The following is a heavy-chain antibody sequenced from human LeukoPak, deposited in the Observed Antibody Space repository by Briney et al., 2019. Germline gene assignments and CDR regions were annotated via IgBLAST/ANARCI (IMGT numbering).Heavy chain of an antibody. V-gene: IGHV4-39*07. J-gene: IGHJ3*02. D-gene: IGHD3-22*01. CDR3: ARGGYYYDSSGYWGAFDI. CDR1: GGSISSSSYY. CDR2: IYSGGST. Sequence: SQTLSLTCTVSGGSISSSSYYWDRIRQSPGKGLEWIGNIYSGGSTYYTPSLKSRVTISVDTSKNQFSLKLSSVTAADTAVYYCARGGYYYDSSGYWGAFDIWGQGTMVTVSS.